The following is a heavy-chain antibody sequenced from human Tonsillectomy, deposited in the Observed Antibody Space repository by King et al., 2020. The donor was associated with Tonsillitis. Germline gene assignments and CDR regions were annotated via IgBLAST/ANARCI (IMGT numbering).Heavy chain of an antibody. Sequence: VQLVESGGGVVQPGRFLRLSCAASGFTFSSCLMHWVRQAPGKGLEWVAVISFGGSNKYYADSVKGRFTISRDNSKNTLFLQMSSLRAEDTAVYYCARTSLAYEYSRSWYEPFDSWGQGTLVSVSS. CDR2: ISFGGSNK. CDR3: ARTSLAYEYSRSWYEPFDS. D-gene: IGHD6-13*01. J-gene: IGHJ4*02. CDR1: GFTFSSCL. V-gene: IGHV3-30*04.